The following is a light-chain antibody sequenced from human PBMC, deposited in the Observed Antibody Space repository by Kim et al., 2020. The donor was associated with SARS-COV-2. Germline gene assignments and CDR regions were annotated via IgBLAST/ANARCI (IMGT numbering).Light chain of an antibody. CDR1: QDITNY. J-gene: IGKJ5*01. CDR3: LQYHSYPVT. CDR2: AAS. V-gene: IGKV1-16*01. Sequence: DIQMTQSPSSLSASVGDGVTITCRASQDITNYLAWFQQRPGKAPKSLIYAASTLQSGVPSRFSGSVSGTDFTLTIHNLQPEDFATYYCLQYHSYPVTFGQGTRLDIK.